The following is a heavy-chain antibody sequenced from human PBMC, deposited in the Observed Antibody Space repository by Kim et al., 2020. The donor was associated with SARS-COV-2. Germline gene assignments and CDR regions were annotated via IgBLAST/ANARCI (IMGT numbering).Heavy chain of an antibody. CDR2: IYYSGST. CDR1: GGSISSGDYY. D-gene: IGHD6-6*01. Sequence: SETLSLTCTVSGGSISSGDYYWSWIRQPPGKGLEWIGYIYYSGSTYYNPSLKSRVTISVDTSKNQFSLKLSSVTAADTAVYYCARGRSSSRDFDYWGQGTLVTVSS. CDR3: ARGRSSSRDFDY. V-gene: IGHV4-30-4*01. J-gene: IGHJ4*02.